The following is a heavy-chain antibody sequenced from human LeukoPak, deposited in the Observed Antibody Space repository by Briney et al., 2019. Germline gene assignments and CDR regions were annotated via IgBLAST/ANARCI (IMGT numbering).Heavy chain of an antibody. V-gene: IGHV4-30-4*01. CDR1: GGSISSGDYY. Sequence: PSQTLSLTCTVSGGSISSGDYYWSWLRQPPGKGLEWIGYIYSSGTTTYSPSLKSRLIISPDTSKNQFSQKLRSVTAADTAVYFCARVPGGSPGDDAFDIWGQGTMVTVS. J-gene: IGHJ3*02. D-gene: IGHD1-26*01. CDR3: ARVPGGSPGDDAFDI. CDR2: IYSSGTT.